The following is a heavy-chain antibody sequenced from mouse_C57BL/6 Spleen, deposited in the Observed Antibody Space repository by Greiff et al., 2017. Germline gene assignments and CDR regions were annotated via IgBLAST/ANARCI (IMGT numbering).Heavy chain of an antibody. Sequence: DVQLVESGGDLVKPGGSLKLSCAASGFTFSSYGMSWVRQTPDKRLEWVATISSGGSYTYYPDSVKGRFTISRDNAKNTLYLQMSSLKSEDTAMYYCARQEGSGTYFDYWGQGTTLTVSS. CDR1: GFTFSSYG. D-gene: IGHD4-1*01. CDR3: ARQEGSGTYFDY. J-gene: IGHJ2*01. CDR2: ISSGGSYT. V-gene: IGHV5-6*01.